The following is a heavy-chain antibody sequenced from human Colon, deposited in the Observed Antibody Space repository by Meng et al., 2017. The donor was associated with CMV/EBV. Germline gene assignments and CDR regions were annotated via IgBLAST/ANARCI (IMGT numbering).Heavy chain of an antibody. CDR1: GFTFSSYA. J-gene: IGHJ4*02. Sequence: GGSLKISCAASGFTFSSYAMHWVRQAPGKGLEWVAIISYDGRNTYSAGSVKGRFTISRDNSKNTLYLQMNSLRAEDTAVYYCARGDDIVEVAHAMLDYWGQGTLVTVSS. CDR2: ISYDGRNT. CDR3: ARGDDIVEVAHAMLDY. D-gene: IGHD2-2*01. V-gene: IGHV3-30*04.